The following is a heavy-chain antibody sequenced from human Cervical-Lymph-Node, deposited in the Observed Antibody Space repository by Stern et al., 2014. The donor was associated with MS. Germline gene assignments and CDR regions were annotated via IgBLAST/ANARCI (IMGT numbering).Heavy chain of an antibody. J-gene: IGHJ3*02. CDR2: INPSGGST. CDR3: ARGMATINDAFDI. V-gene: IGHV1-46*01. Sequence: QLVQSGAEVKKPGASVKVSCKASGYTFTSYYMHWVRQAPGQGLEWMGIINPSGGSTSYSHKFQGRGTMTRDTSTSTVYMELSSLRSEDTAVYYCARGMATINDAFDIWGQGTMVTVSS. CDR1: GYTFTSYY. D-gene: IGHD5-24*01.